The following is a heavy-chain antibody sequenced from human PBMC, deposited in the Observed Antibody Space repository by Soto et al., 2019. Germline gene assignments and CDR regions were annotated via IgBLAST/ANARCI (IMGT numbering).Heavy chain of an antibody. CDR1: GYTFTGYY. CDR2: INPNSGGT. CDR3: ARSQYYDSGKNAFDI. V-gene: IGHV1-2*04. D-gene: IGHD3-22*01. J-gene: IGHJ3*02. Sequence: ASVKVSCKASGYTFTGYYMHWVRQAPGQGLEWMGWINPNSGGTNYAQKFQGWVTMTRDTSISTAYMELSRLRSDDTAVYYCARSQYYDSGKNAFDIWGKGTMVTVSS.